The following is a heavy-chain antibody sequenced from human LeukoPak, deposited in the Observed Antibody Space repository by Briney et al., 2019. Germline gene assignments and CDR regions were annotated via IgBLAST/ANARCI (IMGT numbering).Heavy chain of an antibody. V-gene: IGHV1-2*02. CDR2: INPNIGDA. D-gene: IGHD2-21*02. J-gene: IGHJ5*01. CDR3: ARMALDGGDSIGFDS. Sequence: ASVKVSCKDSGYTFTDYFIHWVRQAPGQGLEGMGWINPNIGDASYAQKFQDRVTMTRDRSINTAYMELSRLTSDDTAVYYCARMALDGGDSIGFDSWGQGTLVTVSS. CDR1: GYTFTDYF.